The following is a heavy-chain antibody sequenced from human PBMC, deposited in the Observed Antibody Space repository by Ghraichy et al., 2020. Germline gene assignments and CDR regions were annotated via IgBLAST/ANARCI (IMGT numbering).Heavy chain of an antibody. V-gene: IGHV3-23*01. J-gene: IGHJ4*02. CDR1: GFTFSSYA. Sequence: GSLRLSCAASGFTFSSYAMSWVRQAPGKGLEWVSANSGSGGSTYYADSVKGRFTISRDNSKNTLYLQMNSLRAEDTAVYYCAKDADLRFLEWLTYFDYWGQGTLVTVSS. D-gene: IGHD3-3*01. CDR3: AKDADLRFLEWLTYFDY. CDR2: NSGSGGST.